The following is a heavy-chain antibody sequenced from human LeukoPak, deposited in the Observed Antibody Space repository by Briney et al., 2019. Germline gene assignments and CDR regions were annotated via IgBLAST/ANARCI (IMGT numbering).Heavy chain of an antibody. V-gene: IGHV3-64D*06. D-gene: IGHD6-19*01. CDR3: VSGRSSGWSSSFYYYYYGMDV. CDR2: ISSNGGST. CDR1: GFTFSSYA. Sequence: GGSLRLSCSASGFTFSSYAMHWVRQAPGKGLEYVSAISSNGGSTYYADSVKGRFTIPRDNSKNTLYLQMSSLRAEDTAVYYCVSGRSSGWSSSFYYYYYGMDVWGQGTTVTVSS. J-gene: IGHJ6*02.